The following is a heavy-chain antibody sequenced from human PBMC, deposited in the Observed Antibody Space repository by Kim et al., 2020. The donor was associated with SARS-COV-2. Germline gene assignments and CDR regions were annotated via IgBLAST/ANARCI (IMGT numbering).Heavy chain of an antibody. J-gene: IGHJ4*02. D-gene: IGHD3-9*01. Sequence: RCRFTTARENAKNTLYLQMNSLRAEDTAVYYCARDPQYYDILTGYYPDYWGQGTLVTVSS. CDR3: ARDPQYYDILTGYYPDY. V-gene: IGHV3-74*01.